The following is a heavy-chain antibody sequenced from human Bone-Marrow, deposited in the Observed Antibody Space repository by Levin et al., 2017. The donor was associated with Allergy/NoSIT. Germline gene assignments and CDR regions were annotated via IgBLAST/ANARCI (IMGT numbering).Heavy chain of an antibody. CDR2: IRNKAKSYTT. CDR3: ARAGDYGSGMYFFDY. V-gene: IGHV3-72*01. Sequence: GGSLRLSCAASGFTFSDHYMDWVRQAPGKGLEWVARIRNKAKSYTTEYATSVKGRFTISRDVSKNSLYLQMNSLQTEDTAVYYCARAGDYGSGMYFFDYWGQGTLLTVSS. CDR1: GFTFSDHY. J-gene: IGHJ4*02. D-gene: IGHD3-10*01.